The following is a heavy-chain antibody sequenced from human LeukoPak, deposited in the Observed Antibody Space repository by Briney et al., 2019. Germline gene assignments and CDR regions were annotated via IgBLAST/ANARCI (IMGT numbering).Heavy chain of an antibody. J-gene: IGHJ5*02. CDR3: ARHPIYCSGGSCYLGSYNWFDP. V-gene: IGHV4-34*01. CDR2: INHSGST. CDR1: GGSFSGYY. D-gene: IGHD2-15*01. Sequence: SETLSLTCAVYGGSFSGYYWSWIRQPPGKGLEWIGEINHSGSTNYNPSLKSRVTISVDTSKNQFSLKLSSVTAADTAAYYCARHPIYCSGGSCYLGSYNWFDPWGQGTLVTVSS.